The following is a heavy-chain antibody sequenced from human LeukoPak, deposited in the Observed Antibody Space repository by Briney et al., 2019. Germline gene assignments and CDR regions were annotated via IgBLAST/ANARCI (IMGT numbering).Heavy chain of an antibody. Sequence: GSLRLSCAVSGFAVSINYMTWVRQAPGKGLEWVSVIYSGGSTYYADSVKGRFTISRDNSENTVYLQMSSLRAEDTAVYYCARDFSGVDYFDYWGQGTLVTVSS. D-gene: IGHD3-10*01. CDR1: GFAVSINY. CDR3: ARDFSGVDYFDY. J-gene: IGHJ4*02. V-gene: IGHV3-53*01. CDR2: IYSGGST.